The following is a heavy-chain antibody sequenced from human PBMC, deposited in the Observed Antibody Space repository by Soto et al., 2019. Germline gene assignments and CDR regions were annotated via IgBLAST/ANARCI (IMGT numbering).Heavy chain of an antibody. CDR3: VRSFTWYSEADY. CDR2: ISGGGGDT. D-gene: IGHD6-13*01. Sequence: EVQLLESGGGLVQPGGSLRLSCAASGFSYNSYALSCVRQAPGQGLEWVSSISGGGGDTSYADSVRGRFTISRDNSKNTLYLLMNSLRADDAAVYYCVRSFTWYSEADYWGQGTLVTVSS. V-gene: IGHV3-23*01. CDR1: GFSYNSYA. J-gene: IGHJ4*02.